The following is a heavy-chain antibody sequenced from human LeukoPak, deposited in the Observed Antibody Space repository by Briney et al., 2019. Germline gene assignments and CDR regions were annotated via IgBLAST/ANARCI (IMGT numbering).Heavy chain of an antibody. CDR1: GFTFSSYA. D-gene: IGHD2-15*01. CDR3: AKDGSGGVFGMDV. CDR2: ISGRGGST. V-gene: IGHV3-23*01. Sequence: PGGSLRLSCAPSGFTFSSYAMSWVRQAPGKGLEWVSAISGRGGSTYYADSVKGRFTISRDNSKNTLYLQMNSLRAEDTAVYYCAKDGSGGVFGMDVWGQGTTVTVSS. J-gene: IGHJ6*02.